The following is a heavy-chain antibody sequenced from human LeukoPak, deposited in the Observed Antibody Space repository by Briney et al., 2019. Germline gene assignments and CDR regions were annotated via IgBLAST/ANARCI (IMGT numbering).Heavy chain of an antibody. V-gene: IGHV1-2*02. CDR1: GYTFTGYY. Sequence: ASVKVSCKSSGYTFTGYYMHWVRQAPGQGLEWMGWINPNSGGTNYAQKFQGRVTMTRDTSISTAYMELSRLRSDDTAVYYCASYIVVVPAAISHYGMDVWGQGTTVTVSS. CDR2: INPNSGGT. J-gene: IGHJ6*02. D-gene: IGHD2-2*01. CDR3: ASYIVVVPAAISHYGMDV.